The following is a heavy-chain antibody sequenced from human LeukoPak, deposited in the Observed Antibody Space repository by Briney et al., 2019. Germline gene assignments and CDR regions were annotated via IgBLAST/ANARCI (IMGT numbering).Heavy chain of an antibody. CDR3: AKSRIGFSGQLDH. CDR1: GFTFSTYW. J-gene: IGHJ4*02. CDR2: ISSSSDSI. V-gene: IGHV3-48*04. D-gene: IGHD5-12*01. Sequence: GGSLRLSCAASGFTFSTYWMTWVRQAPGKGLEWLSYISSSSDSIKYADSVKGRFTSSRDNAKNSLYLQMNSLRAEDTAVYYCAKSRIGFSGQLDHWGQGALITVSS.